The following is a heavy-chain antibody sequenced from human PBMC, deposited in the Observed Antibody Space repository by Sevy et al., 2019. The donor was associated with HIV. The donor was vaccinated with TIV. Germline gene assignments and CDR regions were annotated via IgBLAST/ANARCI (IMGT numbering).Heavy chain of an antibody. D-gene: IGHD3-22*01. V-gene: IGHV3-43D*04. CDR1: GFTFDDYA. J-gene: IGHJ4*02. CDR2: SSWDGGST. Sequence: GGSLRLSCAASGFTFDDYAMHWVRQAPGKGLEWVSLSSWDGGSTYYADSVKGRFTISRDNSKNSLYLQMNSLRAEDTALYYCAKDRSDSSGYYYVLDYWGQGTLVTVSS. CDR3: AKDRSDSSGYYYVLDY.